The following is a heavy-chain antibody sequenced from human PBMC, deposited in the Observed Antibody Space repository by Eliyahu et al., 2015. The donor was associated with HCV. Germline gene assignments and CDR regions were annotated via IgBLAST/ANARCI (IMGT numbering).Heavy chain of an antibody. Sequence: LEWMGGFDSEDVEITYAQRFQGRVTMTEDTSTDTSYMELSSLRSEDTAVYYCATGVDYGSGTSFHYWGQGTLVTVSS. CDR2: FDSEDVEI. J-gene: IGHJ4*02. V-gene: IGHV1-24*01. D-gene: IGHD3-10*01. CDR3: ATGVDYGSGTSFHY.